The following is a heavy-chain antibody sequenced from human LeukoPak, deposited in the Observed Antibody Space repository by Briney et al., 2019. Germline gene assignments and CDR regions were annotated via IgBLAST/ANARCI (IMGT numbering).Heavy chain of an antibody. CDR3: ARTFYYDSSGYYSDAFDI. V-gene: IGHV4-61*02. CDR1: GGSISSGSYY. Sequence: SQTLSLTCTVSGGSISSGSYYWSWIRQPAGKGLEWIGRIYTSGSTNYNPSLKGRVTISVDTSKNQFSLKLSSVTAADAAVYYCARTFYYDSSGYYSDAFDIWGQGTVVTVSS. J-gene: IGHJ3*02. D-gene: IGHD3-22*01. CDR2: IYTSGST.